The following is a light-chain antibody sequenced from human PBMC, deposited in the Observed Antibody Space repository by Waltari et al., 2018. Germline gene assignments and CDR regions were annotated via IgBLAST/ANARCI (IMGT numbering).Light chain of an antibody. Sequence: DLVMTQTPLSLSVTPGQPASIPCQSSQSLLNSAGEPPLYWYLQKSGQSPHLLIYEVSSRFSGVPDRFSGSGSGTDFTLNISRVEADDVGVYYCMQGIYPFTFGPGTKVDLK. J-gene: IGKJ3*01. V-gene: IGKV2-29*03. CDR2: EVS. CDR3: MQGIYPFT. CDR1: QSLLNSAGEPP.